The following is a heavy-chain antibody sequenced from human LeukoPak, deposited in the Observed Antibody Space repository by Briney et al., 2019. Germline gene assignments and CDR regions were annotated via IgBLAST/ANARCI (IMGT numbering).Heavy chain of an antibody. D-gene: IGHD2-2*01. CDR2: IRAYNGHT. Sequence: SVTLSCKASGYTFTSQGTSWVRHAPGHGLEWMGWIRAYNGHTNYTQKLEGRVTMTTDTSTSTAYMELRSLRSDDTAVYYCARDTSSTSSAYYYGMDVWGQGTTVTVSS. J-gene: IGHJ6*01. CDR1: GYTFTSQG. CDR3: ARDTSSTSSAYYYGMDV. V-gene: IGHV1-18*01.